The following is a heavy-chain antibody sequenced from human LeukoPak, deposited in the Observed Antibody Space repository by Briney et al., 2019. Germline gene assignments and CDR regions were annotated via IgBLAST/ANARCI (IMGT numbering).Heavy chain of an antibody. CDR1: GGTFSSYT. D-gene: IGHD2-21*02. J-gene: IGHJ4*02. V-gene: IGHV1-69*13. Sequence: SVKVSCKTSGGTFSSYTISWVRQAPGQGLEWMGGIIPIFGTPHYAQKFQDRVTITADASTSTAYMELSSLRSEDTAVYYCARAYMTATRHFDSWGQGTLVSVSS. CDR3: ARAYMTATRHFDS. CDR2: IIPIFGTP.